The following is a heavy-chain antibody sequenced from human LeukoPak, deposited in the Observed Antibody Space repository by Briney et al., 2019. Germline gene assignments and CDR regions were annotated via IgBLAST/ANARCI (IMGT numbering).Heavy chain of an antibody. Sequence: PGGSLSLSCGASGFTFSSFDMTWVRQAPGQGREWGTDINGRGGTTYYADFVRGLFIVSRDNSKTSLTLQMNSRRAEDTALYCCARVVGRNWYLDLWGRGTHVTVSS. V-gene: IGHV3-23*01. CDR1: GFTFSSFD. D-gene: IGHD1-14*01. CDR3: ARVVGRNWYLDL. CDR2: INGRGGTT. J-gene: IGHJ2*01.